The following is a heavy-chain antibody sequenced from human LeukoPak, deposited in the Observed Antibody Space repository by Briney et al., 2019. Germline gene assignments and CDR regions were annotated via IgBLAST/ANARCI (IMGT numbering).Heavy chain of an antibody. CDR2: IYYSGST. V-gene: IGHV4-59*01. CDR3: ARDWRYCSSTSCLYYFDY. CDR1: GGSIGNYY. J-gene: IGHJ4*02. D-gene: IGHD2-2*01. Sequence: SETLSLTCTVSGGSIGNYYWSWIRQPPGKGLEWIGYIYYSGSTNYNPSLKSRVTISVDTSKNQFSLKLSSVTAADTAVYYCARDWRYCSSTSCLYYFDYWGQGTLVTVSS.